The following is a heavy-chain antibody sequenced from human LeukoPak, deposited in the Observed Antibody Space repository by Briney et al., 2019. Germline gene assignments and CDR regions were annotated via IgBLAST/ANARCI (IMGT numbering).Heavy chain of an antibody. D-gene: IGHD2-21*01. CDR2: ITSSGTYI. V-gene: IGHV3-21*04. Sequence: GGSLGLSCAASGFTFSSYSMNWVRQAPGKGLEWVSSITSSGTYIYYADSLKGRFTISRDNAKNSLYLQMNSLRAEDTAVYYCAKDFRIGYSAHFDYWGQGALVTVSS. CDR1: GFTFSSYS. J-gene: IGHJ4*02. CDR3: AKDFRIGYSAHFDY.